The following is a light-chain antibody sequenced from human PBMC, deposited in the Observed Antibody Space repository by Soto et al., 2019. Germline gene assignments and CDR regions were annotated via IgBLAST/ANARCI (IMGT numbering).Light chain of an antibody. J-gene: IGKJ3*01. CDR1: QTVSSY. CDR3: QQSYRTTLT. CDR2: DXS. Sequence: DSPPAQAPSSLSASGGDSLPRTXRASQTVSSYLNWYPQRTGXAPKXXXYDXSTLHSGVPSRLSGSGSGTAFTPTSISLQPEESAVYYCQQSYRTTLTFGRGTKVDIK. V-gene: IGKV1-39*01.